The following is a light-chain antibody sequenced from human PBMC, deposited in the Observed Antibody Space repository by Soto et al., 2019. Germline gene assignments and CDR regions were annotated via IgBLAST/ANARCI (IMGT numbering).Light chain of an antibody. J-gene: IGLJ1*01. CDR3: SSYAGNYIYV. CDR1: SSYIGPYNH. V-gene: IGLV2-11*01. CDR2: AVS. Sequence: QSALTPPRSVSGSPGQSVTISCTRTSSYIGPYNHVAWYQQLPGKAPKLIIFAVSKRPSGVPDRFSGSKSGNTASLTISGLQAEDEADYYCSSYAGNYIYVFATGTKVTVL.